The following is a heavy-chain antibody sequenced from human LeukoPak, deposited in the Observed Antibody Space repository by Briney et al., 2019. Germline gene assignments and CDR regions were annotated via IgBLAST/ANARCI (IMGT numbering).Heavy chain of an antibody. CDR1: GVSISSGSYY. J-gene: IGHJ4*02. D-gene: IGHD2-15*01. CDR3: ARVAAKTVDY. Sequence: SETLSLTCTVSGVSISSGSYYWRWIRQPAGKGLEWIGRIYTSGSTNYNPSLKSRVTIVDTPKNQFSLKLSSVTAADTAVYYCARVAAKTVDYWGQGTLVTVSS. CDR2: IYTSGST. V-gene: IGHV4-61*02.